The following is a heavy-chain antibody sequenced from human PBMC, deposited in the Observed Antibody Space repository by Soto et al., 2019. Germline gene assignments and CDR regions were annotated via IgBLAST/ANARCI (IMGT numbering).Heavy chain of an antibody. CDR2: INPSGGST. J-gene: IGHJ5*02. Sequence: ASVKVSCKASGYTFTSYYMHWVRQAPGQGLEWMGIINPSGGSTSYAQKFQGRVTMTRDTSTSTVYMELSSLRSEDTAVYYCARGDIVVGVAASGYGLDPWGQGTLVTVSS. CDR1: GYTFTSYY. CDR3: ARGDIVVGVAASGYGLDP. V-gene: IGHV1-46*03. D-gene: IGHD2-15*01.